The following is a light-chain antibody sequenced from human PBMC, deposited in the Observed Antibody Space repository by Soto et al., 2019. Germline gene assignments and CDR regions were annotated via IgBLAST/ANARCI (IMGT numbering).Light chain of an antibody. CDR3: NSYTSKSTGV. V-gene: IGLV2-14*01. Sequence: QSALTQPASVSGSPGQSITISCTGTSSDVGGYNYVSWYQQHPGKAPKLIIYEVSNRPSGVSNRFSGSKSGNTASLTISGLQAEYEAEYNCNSYTSKSTGVFGTGTKVTVL. CDR1: SSDVGGYNY. CDR2: EVS. J-gene: IGLJ1*01.